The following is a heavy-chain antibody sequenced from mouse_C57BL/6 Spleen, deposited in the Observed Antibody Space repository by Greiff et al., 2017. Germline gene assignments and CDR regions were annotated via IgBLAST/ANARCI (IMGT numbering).Heavy chain of an antibody. Sequence: QVQLQQPGAELVKPGASVKVSCKASGYTFTSYWMHWVKQRPGQGLEWIGRINPSDSDTNYNQKFKGKATLTVDKSSSTAYMQLSSLTSEDSAVYYCAIEVGYYYGLDYWGQGTTLTVSS. D-gene: IGHD1-1*01. J-gene: IGHJ2*01. CDR3: AIEVGYYYGLDY. CDR2: INPSDSDT. V-gene: IGHV1-74*01. CDR1: GYTFTSYW.